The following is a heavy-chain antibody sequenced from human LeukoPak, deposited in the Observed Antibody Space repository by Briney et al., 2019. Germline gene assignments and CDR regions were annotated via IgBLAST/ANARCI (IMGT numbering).Heavy chain of an antibody. D-gene: IGHD6-13*01. CDR3: ARVVLSYSSSWYYFDY. V-gene: IGHV3-48*04. CDR2: ISSSSSTI. Sequence: GGSLRLSCAASGFTFSSYSMNWVRQAPGKGLEWVSYISSSSSTIYYADSVKGRFTISRDNAKNSLHLQMNSLRAEDTAVYYCARVVLSYSSSWYYFDYWGQGTLVTVSS. J-gene: IGHJ4*02. CDR1: GFTFSSYS.